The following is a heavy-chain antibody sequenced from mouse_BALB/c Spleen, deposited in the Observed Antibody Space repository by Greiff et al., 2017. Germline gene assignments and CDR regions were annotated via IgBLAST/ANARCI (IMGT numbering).Heavy chain of an antibody. J-gene: IGHJ4*01. CDR3: ARTLDYGGAMDY. Sequence: VQLKESGPGLVKPSQSLSLTCTVTGYSITSDYAWTWIRQFPGNKLEWMGYISYSGSTSYNPSLKSRISITRDTSKNQFFLQLNSVTTEDTATYYCARTLDYGGAMDYWGQGTSVTVSS. CDR1: GYSITSDYA. CDR2: ISYSGST. D-gene: IGHD2-4*01. V-gene: IGHV3-2*02.